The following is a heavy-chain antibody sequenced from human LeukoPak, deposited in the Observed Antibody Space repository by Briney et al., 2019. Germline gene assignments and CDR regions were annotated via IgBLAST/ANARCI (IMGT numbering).Heavy chain of an antibody. CDR1: GFTFSSYW. V-gene: IGHV3-7*01. J-gene: IGHJ4*02. D-gene: IGHD3-22*01. Sequence: PGGSLRLSCAASGFTFSSYWMSWVRQAPGKGLEWVANIKQDGSEKYYVDSVKGRFTISRDNAKNSLYLQMNGLRAEDTAVYYCARDLLNYYDSSGPGDWGQGTLVTVSS. CDR2: IKQDGSEK. CDR3: ARDLLNYYDSSGPGD.